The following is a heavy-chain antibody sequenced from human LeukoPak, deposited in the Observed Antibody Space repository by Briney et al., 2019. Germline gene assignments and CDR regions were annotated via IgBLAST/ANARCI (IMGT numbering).Heavy chain of an antibody. Sequence: PGGSLRPSCAASGFTFRLYAMKWVRQASGKGLEWVSVISDGGGDTYYADSVKGRFTISRDNSKNTLYLQMNSLRAEDTAVYYCAREDCSSTSCPDGVAVDYWGQGTLVTVSS. CDR2: ISDGGGDT. CDR1: GFTFRLYA. CDR3: AREDCSSTSCPDGVAVDY. J-gene: IGHJ4*02. V-gene: IGHV3-23*01. D-gene: IGHD2-2*01.